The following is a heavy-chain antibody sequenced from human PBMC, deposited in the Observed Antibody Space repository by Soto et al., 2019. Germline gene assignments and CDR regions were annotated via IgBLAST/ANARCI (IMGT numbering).Heavy chain of an antibody. J-gene: IGHJ4*02. CDR2: IYYSGST. V-gene: IGHV4-59*12. CDR1: GGSLSRYY. CDR3: ARAAAADY. Sequence: SETLSLTCTVSGGSLSRYYWSWIRQPPGKGLEWIGYIYYSGSTNYNPSLKSRVTISVDNAKNSLYLQMNSLRAEDTAVYYCARAAAADYWGQGTLVTVSS. D-gene: IGHD6-13*01.